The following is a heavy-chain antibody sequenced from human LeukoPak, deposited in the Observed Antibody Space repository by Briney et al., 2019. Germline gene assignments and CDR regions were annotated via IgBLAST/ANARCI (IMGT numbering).Heavy chain of an antibody. D-gene: IGHD1-26*01. J-gene: IGHJ4*02. CDR1: GYTFTSYA. V-gene: IGHV7-4-1*02. CDR3: ARVAMSGIGSDDF. Sequence: ASVKVSCKASGYTFTSYAMNWVRQAPGQGLEWMGWINTNTGNPAYAQGFTGRFVFSLDTSVSTAYLQISSLKADDTAVYYCARVAMSGIGSDDFWGQGTLVTASS. CDR2: INTNTGNP.